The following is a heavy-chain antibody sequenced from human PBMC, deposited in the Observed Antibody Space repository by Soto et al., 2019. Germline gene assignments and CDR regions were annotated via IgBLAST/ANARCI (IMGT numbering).Heavy chain of an antibody. J-gene: IGHJ2*01. Sequence: GGSLRLSCAASGFTFSSYAMHWVRQAPGKGLEYVSAISSNGGSTYYANSVKGRFTISRDNSKNTLYLQMGSLRAEDMAVYYCARDKVGSGYGDYPYYWYFDLWGRGTLVTVSS. CDR3: ARDKVGSGYGDYPYYWYFDL. D-gene: IGHD4-17*01. CDR2: ISSNGGST. CDR1: GFTFSSYA. V-gene: IGHV3-64*01.